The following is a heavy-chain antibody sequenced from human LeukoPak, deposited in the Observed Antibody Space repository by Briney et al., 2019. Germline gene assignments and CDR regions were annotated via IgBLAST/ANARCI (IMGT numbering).Heavy chain of an antibody. CDR1: GGTFSSYA. D-gene: IGHD6-13*01. V-gene: IGHV1-69*06. J-gene: IGHJ4*02. CDR3: ARSSIIAAAGPYYFDY. CDR2: IIPIFGTT. Sequence: SVKVSCKASGGTFSSYAISWVRQAPGQGLEWMGGIIPIFGTTNYAQKFQGRVTITADKSTSTAYMELSSLRSEDTAVYYCARSSIIAAAGPYYFDYWGQGTLVTVSS.